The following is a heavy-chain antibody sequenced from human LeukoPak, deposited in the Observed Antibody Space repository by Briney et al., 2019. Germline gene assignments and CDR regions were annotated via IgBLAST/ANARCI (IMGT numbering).Heavy chain of an antibody. V-gene: IGHV4-39*07. Sequence: SETLSLTCTVSGGSISSSNYYWGWIRQPPGKGLEWIGSIYYSGSTYYNPSLKSRVTISVDSSKNQFSLKLSFVTAADTAVYCAGERGEEYSSGWYKRNYFDNWGQGIRVPVSS. CDR1: GGSISSSNYY. CDR2: IYYSGST. D-gene: IGHD6-19*01. CDR3: GERGEEYSSGWYKRNYFDN. J-gene: IGHJ4*02.